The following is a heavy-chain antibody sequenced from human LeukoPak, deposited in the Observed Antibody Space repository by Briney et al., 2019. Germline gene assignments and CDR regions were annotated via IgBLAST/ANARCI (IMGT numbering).Heavy chain of an antibody. V-gene: IGHV3-23*01. Sequence: GGSQRLSCAASGFTFSSYAMSWVRQAPGKGLEWVSAISGSGGSTYYADSVKGRFTISRDNSKNTLYLQMNSLRAEDTAVYYCAKGLLNVAAAGIDYWGQGTLVTVSS. CDR3: AKGLLNVAAAGIDY. CDR2: ISGSGGST. D-gene: IGHD6-13*01. CDR1: GFTFSSYA. J-gene: IGHJ4*02.